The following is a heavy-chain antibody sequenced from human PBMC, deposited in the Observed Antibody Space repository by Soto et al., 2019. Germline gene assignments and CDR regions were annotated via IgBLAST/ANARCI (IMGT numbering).Heavy chain of an antibody. CDR2: ISGYNGDT. CDR3: ARDWVGDLAY. J-gene: IGHJ4*02. V-gene: IGHV1-18*01. D-gene: IGHD4-17*01. Sequence: QVQLVQSGGEVKQPGASVKVSCKTSGYTFTSYGISWVRQAPGQGLEWTGWISGYNGDTKYVQKFQGRVTLTTDTSTNTAYMEVRSLRSDDTAVYYCARDWVGDLAYWGQGTLVTVSS. CDR1: GYTFTSYG.